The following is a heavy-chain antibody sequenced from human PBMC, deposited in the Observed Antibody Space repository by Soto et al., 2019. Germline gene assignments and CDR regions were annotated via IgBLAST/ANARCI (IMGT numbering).Heavy chain of an antibody. V-gene: IGHV3-21*01. CDR1: GFTFSSYS. J-gene: IGHJ6*02. CDR3: ARGYYDFWSGYSYYYYGMDV. Sequence: PGGSLRLSCAASGFTFSSYSMNWVRQAPGKGLEWVSSISSSSCIYYADSVKGRFTISRDNAKNSLYLQMNSLRAEDTAVYYCARGYYDFWSGYSYYYYGMDVWGQGTTVTVSS. D-gene: IGHD3-3*01. CDR2: ISSSSCI.